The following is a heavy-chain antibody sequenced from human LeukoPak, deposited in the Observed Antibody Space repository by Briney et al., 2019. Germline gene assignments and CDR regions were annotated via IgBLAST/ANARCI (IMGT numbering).Heavy chain of an antibody. V-gene: IGHV1-8*03. J-gene: IGHJ4*02. Sequence: ASVKVSCKASGYTFTSYDINWVRQATGQGLEWMGWMNPNSGNTGYAQKFQDRVTITRNTSISTAYMELSSLRSEDTAVYYCARGERSGWYLVFVDYWGQGTLVTVSS. D-gene: IGHD6-19*01. CDR3: ARGERSGWYLVFVDY. CDR1: GYTFTSYD. CDR2: MNPNSGNT.